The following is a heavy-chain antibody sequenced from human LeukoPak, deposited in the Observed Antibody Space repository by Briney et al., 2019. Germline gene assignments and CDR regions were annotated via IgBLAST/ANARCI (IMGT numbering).Heavy chain of an antibody. Sequence: PGGSLRFSCAASGFTFSSYAMSWVRQAPGRGLEWVSAISGSGGSTYYADSVKGRFTISRDNSKNTLYLQMNSLRAEDTAVYYCAKVDSSSWYRTLDYWGQGTLVTVSS. CDR1: GFTFSSYA. V-gene: IGHV3-23*01. J-gene: IGHJ4*02. CDR3: AKVDSSSWYRTLDY. CDR2: ISGSGGST. D-gene: IGHD6-13*01.